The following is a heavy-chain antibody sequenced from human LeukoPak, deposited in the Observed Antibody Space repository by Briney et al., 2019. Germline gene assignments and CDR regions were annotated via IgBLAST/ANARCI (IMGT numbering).Heavy chain of an antibody. V-gene: IGHV3-21*01. CDR3: ARSFLSIAAAATDY. D-gene: IGHD6-13*01. CDR2: ISSSSSYI. J-gene: IGHJ4*02. CDR1: GFTFSSYS. Sequence: GGSLRLSCAASGFTFSSYSMNWVRQAPGKGLEWASSISSSSSYIYYADSVKGRFTISRDNAKSSLYLQMNSLRAEDTAVYYCARSFLSIAAAATDYWGQGTLVTVSS.